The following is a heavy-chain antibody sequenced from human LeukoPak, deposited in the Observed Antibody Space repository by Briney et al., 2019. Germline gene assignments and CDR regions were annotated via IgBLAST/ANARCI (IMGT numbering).Heavy chain of an antibody. V-gene: IGHV4-4*07. Sequence: SETLSLTCTVSGGSISSYYWSWLRQPAGKGLEWIGRVYTSGSTSYNPSLKSRVTMSVDMSKSQFSLKLSSVTAADTAVYYCARASSGLNDGFDYWGQGTLVTVSA. CDR2: VYTSGST. D-gene: IGHD6-19*01. J-gene: IGHJ4*02. CDR3: ARASSGLNDGFDY. CDR1: GGSISSYY.